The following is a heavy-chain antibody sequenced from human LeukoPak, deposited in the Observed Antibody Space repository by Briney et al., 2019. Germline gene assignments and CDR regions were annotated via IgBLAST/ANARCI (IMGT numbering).Heavy chain of an antibody. CDR3: ARARFGELFLTFFDY. Sequence: PGGSLRLSCAASGFTFTTSWMTWVRQAPGKGLEWVSSISSSSSYIYYADSVKGRFTISRDNAKNSLHLQMNSLRAEDTAVYYCARARFGELFLTFFDYWGQGTLVTVSS. CDR1: GFTFTTSW. CDR2: ISSSSSYI. J-gene: IGHJ4*02. V-gene: IGHV3-21*01. D-gene: IGHD3-10*01.